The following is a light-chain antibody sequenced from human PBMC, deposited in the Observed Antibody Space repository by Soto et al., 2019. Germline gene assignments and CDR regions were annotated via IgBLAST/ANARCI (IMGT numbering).Light chain of an antibody. CDR2: DVS. Sequence: QSVLTQPASVSGSPGRSITISCTGTSSDVGGYNYVSWYQQHPGKAPKLMIYDVSNRPSGVSNRFSGSKSGNTASPTISGLQAEDEADYYCSSYTSSSTPFVFGTGTKVTVL. CDR3: SSYTSSSTPFV. J-gene: IGLJ1*01. CDR1: SSDVGGYNY. V-gene: IGLV2-14*01.